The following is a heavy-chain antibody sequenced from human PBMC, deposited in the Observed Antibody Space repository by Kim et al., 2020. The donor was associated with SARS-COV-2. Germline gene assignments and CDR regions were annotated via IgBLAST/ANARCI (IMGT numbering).Heavy chain of an antibody. CDR3: ARHRTSDYDFWSGYSTIYYYYYGMDV. CDR2: IDPSDSYT. Sequence: GESLKISCKGSGYSFTSYWISWVRHMPGKGLEWMGRIDPSDSYTNYSPSFQGHVTISADKSISTAYLQWSSLKASDTAMYYCARHRTSDYDFWSGYSTIYYYYYGMDVWGQGTTVTVSS. CDR1: GYSFTSYW. D-gene: IGHD3-3*01. V-gene: IGHV5-10-1*01. J-gene: IGHJ6*02.